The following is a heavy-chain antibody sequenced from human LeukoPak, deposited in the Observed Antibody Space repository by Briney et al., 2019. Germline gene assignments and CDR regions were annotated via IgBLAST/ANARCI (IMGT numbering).Heavy chain of an antibody. V-gene: IGHV4-34*01. CDR3: ARGYDYVWGSYRSPRAFDI. CDR1: GGSFSGYY. D-gene: IGHD3-16*02. Sequence: SETLSLTCAVYGGSFSGYYWGWIRQPPGKGLEWIGEINHSGSTSYNPSLKSRITISVDTSKNQFSLRLNSVTAADTAVYYCARGYDYVWGSYRSPRAFDIWGQGTMVTVSS. CDR2: INHSGST. J-gene: IGHJ3*02.